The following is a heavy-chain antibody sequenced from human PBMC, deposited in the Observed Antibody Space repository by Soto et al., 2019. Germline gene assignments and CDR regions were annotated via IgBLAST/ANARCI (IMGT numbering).Heavy chain of an antibody. CDR3: ARDRGDIVVIPDAPGWFDP. J-gene: IGHJ5*02. CDR2: IDYTGRT. Sequence: QVQLQESGPRLVKPSETLSLTCSVSGAPITSGHPYWTWIRQPPGKGLEWIGYIDYTGRTFYNSSLSSRVALSMDTSKNPFSLKVTSVTAADTAMYYCARDRGDIVVIPDAPGWFDPWGHGTLVTVSS. V-gene: IGHV4-30-4*08. CDR1: GAPITSGHPY. D-gene: IGHD2-21*02.